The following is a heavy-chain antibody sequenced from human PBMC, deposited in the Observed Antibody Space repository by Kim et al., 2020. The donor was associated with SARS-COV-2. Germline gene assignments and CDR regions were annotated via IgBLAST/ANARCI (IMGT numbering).Heavy chain of an antibody. D-gene: IGHD2-2*03. CDR2: IYSSVTT. V-gene: IGHV3-53*01. J-gene: IGHJ2*01. CDR3: ASGGYCTSISCSVNWDFDL. Sequence: GGSLRLSCTASGFSVSSKYMTWVRQAPGKGLEWVSIIYSSVTTSYADSVKGRFTISRDNSRNTLYLQMNSLRAEDTAIYYCASGGYCTSISCSVNWDFDLWGRGTLVTVSS. CDR1: GFSVSSKY.